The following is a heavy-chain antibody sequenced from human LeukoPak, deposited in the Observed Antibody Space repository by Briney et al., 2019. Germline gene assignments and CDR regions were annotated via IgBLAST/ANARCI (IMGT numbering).Heavy chain of an antibody. CDR3: AMRGYSYGYLLSSNNWFDP. D-gene: IGHD5-18*01. V-gene: IGHV1-18*01. CDR2: ISTYNGNT. Sequence: GASVKVSCKASGYTFTSYGIIWVRQAPGQGLEWMGWISTYNGNTNYAQKIQGRVTMTTDTSTSTAYMELSSLRSEDTAVYYCAMRGYSYGYLLSSNNWFDPWGQGTLVTVSS. J-gene: IGHJ5*02. CDR1: GYTFTSYG.